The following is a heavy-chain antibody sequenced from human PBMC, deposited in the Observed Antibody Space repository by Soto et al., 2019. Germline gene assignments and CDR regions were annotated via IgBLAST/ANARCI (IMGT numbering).Heavy chain of an antibody. D-gene: IGHD6-19*01. J-gene: IGHJ6*02. CDR1: GYTFTSYA. Sequence: QVKLVQSGAEVKKPGASVKVSCKASGYTFTSYAITWVRQAPGQGPERMGWISDYNGGTSYAQKIQGRVTMTTDTSTSTAYMELRSLRSDDTAVYYCARDSRYSSGWNIGREYYHGMDVWGQGPTVTVSS. CDR2: ISDYNGGT. CDR3: ARDSRYSSGWNIGREYYHGMDV. V-gene: IGHV1-18*01.